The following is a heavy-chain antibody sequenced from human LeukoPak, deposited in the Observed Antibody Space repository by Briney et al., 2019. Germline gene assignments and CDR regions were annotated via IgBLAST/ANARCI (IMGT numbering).Heavy chain of an antibody. J-gene: IGHJ6*04. CDR2: IDWDDDK. CDR3: ARIPGSGSYYHYGMDV. V-gene: IGHV2-70*01. CDR1: GFSPSTSGMC. Sequence: ESGPALVKPTQTLTLTCTFSGFSPSTSGMCVSWIRQPPGKALEWLALIDWDDDKYYSTSLKTRLTISKDTSKNQVVLTMTNMDPVDTATYYCARIPGSGSYYHYGMDVWGKGTTVTVSS. D-gene: IGHD1-26*01.